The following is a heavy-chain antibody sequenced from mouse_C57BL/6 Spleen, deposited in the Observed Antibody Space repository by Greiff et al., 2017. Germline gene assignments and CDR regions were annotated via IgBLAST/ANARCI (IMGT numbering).Heavy chain of an antibody. D-gene: IGHD2-4*01. CDR2: IDPSDSYT. V-gene: IGHV1-69*01. CDR3: ARGGDDYDLQYAMDY. CDR1: GYTFTSYW. J-gene: IGHJ4*01. Sequence: VKLQQPGAELVMPGASVKLSCKASGYTFTSYWMHWVKQRPGQGLEWIGEIDPSDSYTNYNQKFKGKSTLTVDKSSSTAYMQLSSLTSEDSAVYYCARGGDDYDLQYAMDYWGQGTSVTVSS.